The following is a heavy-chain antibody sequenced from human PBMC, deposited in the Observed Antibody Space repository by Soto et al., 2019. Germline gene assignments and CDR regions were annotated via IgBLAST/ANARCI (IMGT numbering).Heavy chain of an antibody. CDR1: GGNCRGYA. J-gene: IGHJ4*02. CDR3: AKETYYYGSGSYFAYLGFFDY. V-gene: IGHV3-23*01. Sequence: GGLLRVSWAASGGNCRGYARSWVRQAPGKGLEWVSAISGSGGSTYYADSVKGRFTISRDNSKNTLYLQMNSLRAEDTAVYYCAKETYYYGSGSYFAYLGFFDYWGQGTLVTVSS. D-gene: IGHD3-10*01. CDR2: ISGSGGST.